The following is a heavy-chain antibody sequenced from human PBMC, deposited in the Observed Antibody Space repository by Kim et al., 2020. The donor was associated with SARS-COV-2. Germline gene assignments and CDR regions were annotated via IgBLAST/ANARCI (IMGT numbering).Heavy chain of an antibody. CDR2: VSGSGGST. V-gene: IGHV3-23*01. Sequence: GGSLRLSCAASGFTFSSYAMSWVRQAPGKGLEWVSGVSGSGGSTYYADAVKGRFTITRDNSKNTLYLQMNSLRAEDTAVYYCAKVEGAVVVASNYYFDYWGQGTLVTVSS. CDR3: AKVEGAVVVASNYYFDY. J-gene: IGHJ4*02. D-gene: IGHD2-15*01. CDR1: GFTFSSYA.